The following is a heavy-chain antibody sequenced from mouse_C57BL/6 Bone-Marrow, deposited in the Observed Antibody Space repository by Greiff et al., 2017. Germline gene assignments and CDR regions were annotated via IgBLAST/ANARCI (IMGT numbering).Heavy chain of an antibody. J-gene: IGHJ3*01. Sequence: QVQLQQSGAELARPGASVKLSCKASGYTFTSYGISWVKQRTGQGLEWIGEIYPRSGNTYYNEKFKGKATLTADKSSSTVYMERRSLTSEDSAVYFCARAGQLRLRGWFAYWGQGTLVTVSA. CDR1: GYTFTSYG. CDR3: ARAGQLRLRGWFAY. CDR2: IYPRSGNT. D-gene: IGHD3-2*02. V-gene: IGHV1-81*01.